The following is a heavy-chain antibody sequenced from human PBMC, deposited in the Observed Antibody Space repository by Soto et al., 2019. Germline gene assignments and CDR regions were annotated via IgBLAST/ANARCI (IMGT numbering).Heavy chain of an antibody. CDR3: ARLLHDSRGYYYFDY. Sequence: SETLSLTCTFSGGSISSSSYYLGWIRQPPGRGLEWIGSIYYSGRTYNNPSLQSRVTVSVDTSKNQFSLKLRSVTAADTAVYYCARLLHDSRGYYYFDYWGQGTLVTVSS. J-gene: IGHJ4*02. CDR1: GGSISSSSYY. V-gene: IGHV4-39*01. CDR2: IYYSGRT. D-gene: IGHD3-22*01.